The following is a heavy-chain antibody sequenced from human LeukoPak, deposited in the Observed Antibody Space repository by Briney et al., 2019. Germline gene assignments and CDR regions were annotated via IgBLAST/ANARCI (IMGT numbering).Heavy chain of an antibody. Sequence: HTGGSLRLSCAASGFTFSRNTMNWVRQAPGKGLEWVSYISSNSSTIYYADSVKGRFTISRDNSKNTLYLQMNSLRAEDTAVYYCANNHRYGSGSYEALYYYYYMDVWGKGTTVTISS. CDR1: GFTFSRNT. D-gene: IGHD3-10*01. CDR3: ANNHRYGSGSYEALYYYYYMDV. J-gene: IGHJ6*03. V-gene: IGHV3-48*01. CDR2: ISSNSSTI.